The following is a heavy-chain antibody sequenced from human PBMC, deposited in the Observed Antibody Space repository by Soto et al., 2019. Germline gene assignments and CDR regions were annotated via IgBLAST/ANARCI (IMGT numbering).Heavy chain of an antibody. V-gene: IGHV3-48*02. CDR2: ISSSSSTI. CDR3: ARDSSSYNWFDP. J-gene: IGHJ5*02. CDR1: GFTFSSYS. Sequence: EVQLVESGGGLVQPGGSLRLSCAASGFTFSSYSMNWVRQAPGKGLEWVSYISSSSSTIYYADSVKGRFTISRDNAKNSLYLQTNSLRDEDTAVYYCARDSSSYNWFDPWGQGTLFTVSS. D-gene: IGHD6-13*01.